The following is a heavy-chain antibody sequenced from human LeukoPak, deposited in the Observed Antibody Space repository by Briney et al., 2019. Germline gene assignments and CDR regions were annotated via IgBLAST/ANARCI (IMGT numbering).Heavy chain of an antibody. D-gene: IGHD5-12*01. CDR2: IDYSERT. J-gene: IGHJ6*02. V-gene: IGHV4-59*02. CDR1: AASVRIYY. Sequence: SESLSLTCTVSAASVRIYYRSWIRHPPKGVLEWIGYIDYSERTNNNTSLMSRVTISVDTSKSHFSLKRSSVTAAETAVYYCGRVGTRIRRDYYGLDVWGQGNTGNVSS. CDR3: GRVGTRIRRDYYGLDV.